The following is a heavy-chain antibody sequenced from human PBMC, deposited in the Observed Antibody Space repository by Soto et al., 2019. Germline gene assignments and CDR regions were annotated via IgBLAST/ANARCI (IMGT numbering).Heavy chain of an antibody. Sequence: QVQLQESGPGLVKPSGTLSLTCSVSGGSVSSTNWWSWVRQAPGKGLEWIGEVFQSGKTYYNPSLKNRVSISLAQSKNQFSLQLTSVTPADTAVYFCARVDSGVSASFDSWGQGTLVTVSP. D-gene: IGHD3-10*01. J-gene: IGHJ4*02. V-gene: IGHV4-4*02. CDR3: ARVDSGVSASFDS. CDR1: GGSVSSTNW. CDR2: VFQSGKT.